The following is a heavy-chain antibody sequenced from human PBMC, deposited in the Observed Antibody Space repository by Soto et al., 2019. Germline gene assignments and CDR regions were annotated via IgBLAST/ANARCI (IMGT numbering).Heavy chain of an antibody. Sequence: WASVKVSCKASGGTFSSYAISWVRQAPGQGLEWMGGIIPIFGTANYAQKFQGRVTITADESTSTAYMELSSLRSEDTAVYYCASGYYDSSGYSWFDPWGQGTLVTVSS. J-gene: IGHJ5*02. CDR2: IIPIFGTA. CDR1: GGTFSSYA. D-gene: IGHD3-22*01. V-gene: IGHV1-69*13. CDR3: ASGYYDSSGYSWFDP.